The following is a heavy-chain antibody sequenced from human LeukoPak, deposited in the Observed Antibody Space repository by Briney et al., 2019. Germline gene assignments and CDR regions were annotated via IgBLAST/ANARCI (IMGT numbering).Heavy chain of an antibody. CDR3: ARDGYYGSSYGMDV. CDR1: GFTFGDYG. D-gene: IGHD3-10*01. V-gene: IGHV3-21*01. Sequence: GGSLRLSCTASGFTFGDYGMTWVRQAPGKGLEWVSSISSSSSYIYYADSVKGRFTISRDNAKNSLYLQMNSLRAEDTAVYYCARDGYYGSSYGMDVWGQGTTVTVSS. J-gene: IGHJ6*02. CDR2: ISSSSSYI.